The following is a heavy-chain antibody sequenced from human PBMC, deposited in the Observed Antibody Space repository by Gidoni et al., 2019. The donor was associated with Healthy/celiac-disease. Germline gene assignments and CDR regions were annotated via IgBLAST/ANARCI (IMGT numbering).Heavy chain of an antibody. Sequence: QLQLQESGPGLVKPSETLSLTCTVSGGSISSSSYYWGWIRQPPGKGLEWIGSIYYSGSTYSNPSLKSRVTISVDTSKNQFSLKLSSVTAADTAVYYCARTPQYCSGGSCYSMWYFDLWGRGTLVTVSS. CDR1: GGSISSSSYY. D-gene: IGHD2-15*01. J-gene: IGHJ2*01. V-gene: IGHV4-39*07. CDR2: IYYSGST. CDR3: ARTPQYCSGGSCYSMWYFDL.